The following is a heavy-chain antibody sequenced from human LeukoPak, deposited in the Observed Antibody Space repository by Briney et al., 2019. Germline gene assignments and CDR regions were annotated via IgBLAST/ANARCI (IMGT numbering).Heavy chain of an antibody. D-gene: IGHD5-18*01. J-gene: IGHJ5*02. CDR3: ARDLGRYSYGLGPWFDP. CDR1: GGSISSYY. CDR2: IYYSGST. Sequence: TASETLSLTCTVSGGSISSYYWSWIRQPPGKGLEWIGYIYYSGSTIYNPSLKSRVTISVDTSKNQFSPKLSSVTAADTAVYYCARDLGRYSYGLGPWFDPWGQGTLVTVSS. V-gene: IGHV4-59*01.